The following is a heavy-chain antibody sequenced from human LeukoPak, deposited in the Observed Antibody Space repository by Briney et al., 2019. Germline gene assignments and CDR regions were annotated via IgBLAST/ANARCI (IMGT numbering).Heavy chain of an antibody. CDR3: ARYSGYDWQFDY. Sequence: SETLSLTCAVSGDSIISSNGWSWVRQPPEKGLEWIGEIYHSGSTSYNPPLKSRVTISVDKSKNQFSLKLSSVTAADTAVYYCARYSGYDWQFDYWGQGTLVTVSS. V-gene: IGHV4-4*02. CDR1: GDSIISSNG. J-gene: IGHJ4*02. CDR2: IYHSGST. D-gene: IGHD5-12*01.